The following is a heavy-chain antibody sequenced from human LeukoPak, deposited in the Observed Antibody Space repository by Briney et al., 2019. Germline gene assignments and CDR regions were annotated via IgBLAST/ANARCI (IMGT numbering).Heavy chain of an antibody. CDR1: GFTLSSYE. CDR2: ISSSSSTI. V-gene: IGHV3-48*01. CDR3: ARDSGGYIH. D-gene: IGHD3-22*01. J-gene: IGHJ4*02. Sequence: GGSLRLSCIVSGFTLSSYEMNWVRQAPGKGLEWVSYISSSSSTIYYADSVKGRFTISRDNAKNSLYLQMNSLRAEDTAVYYCARDSGGYIHWGQGTLVTVSS.